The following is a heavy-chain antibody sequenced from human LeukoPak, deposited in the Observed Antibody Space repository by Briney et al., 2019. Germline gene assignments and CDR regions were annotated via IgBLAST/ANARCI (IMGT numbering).Heavy chain of an antibody. CDR3: APRRRGRNWFGP. D-gene: IGHD3-10*01. V-gene: IGHV4-34*01. CDR2: INHSGST. CDR1: GGSFSGYY. Sequence: PSETLSLTCAVYGGSFSGYYWNWIRQPPGKGLEWIGEINHSGSTNYNPSLKSRVTISVDTSKNQFSLKLSSVTAADTAVYYCAPRRRGRNWFGPWGQGTLVTVSS. J-gene: IGHJ5*02.